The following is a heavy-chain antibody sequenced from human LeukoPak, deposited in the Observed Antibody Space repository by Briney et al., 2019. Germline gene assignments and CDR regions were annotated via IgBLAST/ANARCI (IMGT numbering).Heavy chain of an antibody. J-gene: IGHJ4*02. CDR2: ISSSGGST. CDR3: AKDQWELLPSSFDY. Sequence: GGSLRLSCAASGFTFSSYVMSWVRQAPGKGLEWVSAISSSGGSTYYADSVKGRFTISRDNSKNTLYLQMNSLRAEDTAVYYCAKDQWELLPSSFDYWGQGTLVTVSS. V-gene: IGHV3-23*01. D-gene: IGHD1-26*01. CDR1: GFTFSSYV.